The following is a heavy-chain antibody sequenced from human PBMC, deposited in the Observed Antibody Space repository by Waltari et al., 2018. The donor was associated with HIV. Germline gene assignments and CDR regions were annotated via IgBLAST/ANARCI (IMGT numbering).Heavy chain of an antibody. CDR2: ISDDGMKK. D-gene: IGHD3-10*01. V-gene: IGHV3-30*03. J-gene: IGHJ4*02. CDR1: GPDFGSDG. CDR3: ARDSSQVHWFGESLAL. Sequence: QVQLVESGGGVVQPGDVLRLSCAASGPDFGSDGMHWVRQAPGKGLEWLAAISDDGMKKYYEDSLRGRLTISRDNSKKTLYLQMNTLRPEDTAIYFCARDSSQVHWFGESLALWGQGTLVIVSS.